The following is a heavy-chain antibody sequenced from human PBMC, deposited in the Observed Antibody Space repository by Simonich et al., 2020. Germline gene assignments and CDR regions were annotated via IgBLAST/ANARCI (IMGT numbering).Heavy chain of an antibody. CDR1: GYTFTGYY. Sequence: GAEVKKPGASVTVSCKASGYTFTGYYMHWVRQAPGQGLEWMGRINPNSGGTNYAQKFQGRVTMTRDTSISTAYMELSRLRSDDTAVYYCARVPGIYYYYGMDVWGQGTTVTVSS. CDR2: INPNSGGT. D-gene: IGHD3-10*01. J-gene: IGHJ6*02. CDR3: ARVPGIYYYYGMDV. V-gene: IGHV1-2*06.